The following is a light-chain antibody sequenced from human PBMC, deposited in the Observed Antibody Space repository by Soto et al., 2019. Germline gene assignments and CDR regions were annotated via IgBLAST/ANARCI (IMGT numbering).Light chain of an antibody. J-gene: IGLJ2*01. CDR1: SSNIGAGYD. Sequence: QCVLTQPPSVSGAPGQRVSISCTGSSSNIGAGYDVHWYEHLPGTAPKLLIYQNNNRPSGVPDRFSGSKSGTSASLAITGLQAEDEADYYCQSYDSSLSAVVFGGGTKLTVL. CDR3: QSYDSSLSAVV. CDR2: QNN. V-gene: IGLV1-40*01.